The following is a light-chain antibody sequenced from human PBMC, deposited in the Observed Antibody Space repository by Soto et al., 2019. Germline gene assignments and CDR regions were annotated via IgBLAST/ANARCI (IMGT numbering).Light chain of an antibody. CDR1: QSVRTN. CDR3: QQYNSYSRT. CDR2: DAS. V-gene: IGKV3-15*01. Sequence: EIVMTQSPATLSVSPGERSTLSCRASQSVRTNLAWYQQKPGQAPRLIIYDASTRPAGIPARFSGGGSGTEGTRTSSSLQPDDFATYHCQQYNSYSRTAGQGTKVEIK. J-gene: IGKJ1*01.